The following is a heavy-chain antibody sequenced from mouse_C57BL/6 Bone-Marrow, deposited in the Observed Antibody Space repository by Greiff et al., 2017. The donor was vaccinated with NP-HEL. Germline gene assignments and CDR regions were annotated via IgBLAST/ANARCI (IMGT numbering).Heavy chain of an antibody. Sequence: EVQLHQSGPVLVKPGASVKMSCKASGYTFTDYYMNWVKQSHGKSLEWIGVINPYNGGTSYNQKFKGKATLTVDKSSSTAYMELNSLTSEDSAVYYCARGGSNYVGYWGQGTTLTVSS. CDR2: INPYNGGT. D-gene: IGHD1-1*01. J-gene: IGHJ2*01. V-gene: IGHV1-19*01. CDR1: GYTFTDYY. CDR3: ARGGSNYVGY.